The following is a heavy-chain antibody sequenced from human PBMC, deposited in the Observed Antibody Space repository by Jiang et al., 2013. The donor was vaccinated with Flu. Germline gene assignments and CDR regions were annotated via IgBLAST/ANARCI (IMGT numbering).Heavy chain of an antibody. CDR2: VYHAGSS. CDR1: GYSITTGYY. Sequence: PGLVKPSETLSLTCSGSGYSITTGYYWGWVRQPPGKGLEWIGTVYHAGSSYYNPSLKSRVTISVDRAKNQLSLRLNSVTAADTAVYYCARNVYYYPSGSGYWYFDLWGRGTLVTVSA. CDR3: ARNVYYYPSGSGYWYFDL. D-gene: IGHD3-10*01. J-gene: IGHJ2*01. V-gene: IGHV4-38-2*02.